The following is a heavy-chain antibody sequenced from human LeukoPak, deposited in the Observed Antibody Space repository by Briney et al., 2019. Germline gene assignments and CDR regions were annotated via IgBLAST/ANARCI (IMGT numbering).Heavy chain of an antibody. CDR2: ISGSGGST. D-gene: IGHD3-22*01. CDR3: AKDNYYDSSGYYYY. Sequence: GGSLRLSCAASGFTFSSYAMSWVRQAPGKGLEWVSAISGSGGSTYYADSVKGRFTISRDNSKNTLYLQMNSLRAEDTAVYYCAKDNYYDSSGYYYYWGQGTLVTVSS. CDR1: GFTFSSYA. V-gene: IGHV3-23*01. J-gene: IGHJ4*02.